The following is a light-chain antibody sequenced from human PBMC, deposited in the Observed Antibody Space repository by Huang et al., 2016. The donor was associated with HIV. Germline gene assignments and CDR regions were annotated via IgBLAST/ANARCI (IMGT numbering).Light chain of an antibody. J-gene: IGKJ4*01. CDR2: GAS. CDR3: QQYSRWPPA. V-gene: IGKV3-15*01. CDR1: QSGSDN. Sequence: EIVMTQSPPTLSVSPGERAAISCRASQSGSDNLAWYQQKPGQAPRVLIYGASTRATGIPARCSGSGSETEFTLTIRSLQSEDVAVYYCQQYSRWPPAFGGGTKVEIK.